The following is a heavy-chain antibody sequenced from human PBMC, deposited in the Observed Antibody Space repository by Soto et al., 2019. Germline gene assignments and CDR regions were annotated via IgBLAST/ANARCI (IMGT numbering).Heavy chain of an antibody. V-gene: IGHV1-8*01. CDR1: GYTFTSYD. CDR3: ARGIKYGDCWSWFDP. J-gene: IGHJ5*02. CDR2: MNPNSGNT. Sequence: QVQLVQSGAEVKTPGASVKVSCKASGYTFTSYDINWVRQATEQGFAYLGWMNPNSGNTGYVKKFQGRVTMTRYTSMSTAYKELRSLRSEDTAVYYCARGIKYGDCWSWFDPWGPGTLVTVSS. D-gene: IGHD2-21*02.